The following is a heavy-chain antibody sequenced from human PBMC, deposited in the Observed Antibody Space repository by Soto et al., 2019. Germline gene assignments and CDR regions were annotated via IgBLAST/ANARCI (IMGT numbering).Heavy chain of an antibody. CDR1: GGSFSGSY. CDR2: IYSSGGT. J-gene: IGHJ4*02. V-gene: IGHV4-59*01. D-gene: IGHD3-16*01. Sequence: SETLSLTCTVSGGSFSGSYWSWIRQSPGKGLEWIGYIYSSGGTNYNPSLKCQVTISVDSSRNQFSLSLKSVTDADTALYYCARMFHYFYGGYFDFWGQGSLVTVSS. CDR3: ARMFHYFYGGYFDF.